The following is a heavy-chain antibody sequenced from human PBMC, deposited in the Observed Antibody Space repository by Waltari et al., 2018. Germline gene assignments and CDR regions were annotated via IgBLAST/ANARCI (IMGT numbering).Heavy chain of an antibody. CDR2: ISFDGNTE. V-gene: IGHV3-30*01. Sequence: QVQLVESGGGVVPPGRSLRLSCAASAFTFSRYVMHWVRQAPGQGLEWVAVISFDGNTEYSANSVKGRFTISRDNSRNTLYLQMNSLRVEDTAVYYCARGAASSTIFGVVTFHQWGQGTLVTVSS. D-gene: IGHD3-3*01. CDR3: ARGAASSTIFGVVTFHQ. CDR1: AFTFSRYV. J-gene: IGHJ1*01.